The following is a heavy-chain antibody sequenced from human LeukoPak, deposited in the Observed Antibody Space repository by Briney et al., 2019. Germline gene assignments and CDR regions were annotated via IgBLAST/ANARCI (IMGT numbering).Heavy chain of an antibody. CDR1: GFTFSSYG. Sequence: PGRSLRLSWAASGFTFSSYGMHWVRQAPGKGLEWLAIISYDGSNKYYADSVKGRFTISRDNSKNTLYLQMNSLRAEDTAVYYCAIGPRYSSSWYETAIDYWGQGTLVTVSS. V-gene: IGHV3-30*03. CDR2: ISYDGSNK. CDR3: AIGPRYSSSWYETAIDY. D-gene: IGHD6-13*01. J-gene: IGHJ4*02.